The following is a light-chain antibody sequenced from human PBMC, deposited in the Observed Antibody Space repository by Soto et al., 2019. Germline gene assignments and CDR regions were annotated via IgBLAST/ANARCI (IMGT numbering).Light chain of an antibody. Sequence: QSALTQPRSVSGSPGQSVTISCTGTSSDVGAYNCVSWYQHHPGKAPKLMIYDVSKRPSGVPDCFSGSKSGNTASLTISGLQAEDEADYYCCSYAGSNTHVVFGGGTKLTVL. V-gene: IGLV2-11*01. J-gene: IGLJ2*01. CDR1: SSDVGAYNC. CDR2: DVS. CDR3: CSYAGSNTHVV.